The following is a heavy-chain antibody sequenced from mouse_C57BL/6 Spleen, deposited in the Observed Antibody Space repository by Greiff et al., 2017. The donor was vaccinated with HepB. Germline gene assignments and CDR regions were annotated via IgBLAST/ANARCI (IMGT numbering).Heavy chain of an antibody. CDR3: ARHSLTGIDY. D-gene: IGHD4-1*01. J-gene: IGHJ2*01. CDR1: GFTFSSYG. Sequence: EVHLVESGGDLVKPGGSLKLSCAASGFTFSSYGMSWVRQTPDKRLEWVATISSGGSYTYYPDSVKGRFTISRDNAKNTLYLQMSSLKSEDTAMYYCARHSLTGIDYWGQGTTLTVSS. V-gene: IGHV5-6*01. CDR2: ISSGGSYT.